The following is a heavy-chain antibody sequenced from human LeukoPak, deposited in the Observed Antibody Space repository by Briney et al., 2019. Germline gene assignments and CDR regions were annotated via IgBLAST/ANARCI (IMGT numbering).Heavy chain of an antibody. Sequence: GGSLRLSRAASVFTFSSNAISGVRQAPGKGLEWVSAISGSGGSKYYEDSVKGRFTISRDNSKNTLYLQMNSLRAEDTAVYYCAKLLPHIVVVTALDYWGQGTLVTVSS. V-gene: IGHV3-23*01. CDR3: AKLLPHIVVVTALDY. CDR2: ISGSGGSK. CDR1: VFTFSSNA. J-gene: IGHJ4*02. D-gene: IGHD2-21*02.